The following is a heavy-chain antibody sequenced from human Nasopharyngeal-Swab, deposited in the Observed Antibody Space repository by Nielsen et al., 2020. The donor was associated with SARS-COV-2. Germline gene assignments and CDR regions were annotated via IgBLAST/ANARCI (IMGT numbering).Heavy chain of an antibody. CDR3: AKGDVCSSGNWNFDL. Sequence: GGSLRLSCAASGFTFSNYSMTWVRQAPGKGLEWVSSRSGSGDSTFYADSVEGRVTMSTDDSKTTLYLQLRGLRVEDTAVYYCAKGDVCSSGNWNFDLWGRGTLVTVSS. J-gene: IGHJ2*01. D-gene: IGHD6-6*01. CDR2: RSGSGDST. CDR1: GFTFSNYS. V-gene: IGHV3-23*01.